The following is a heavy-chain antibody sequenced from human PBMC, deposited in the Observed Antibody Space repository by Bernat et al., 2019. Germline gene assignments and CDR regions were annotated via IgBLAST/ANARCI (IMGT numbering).Heavy chain of an antibody. CDR3: ARLVGVTADY. CDR1: GGSISSSSYY. CDR2: IYYSGST. D-gene: IGHD2-21*02. Sequence: QLQLQESGPGLVKPSETMSLTCTVSGGSISSSSYYWGWIRQPPGKGLEWIGSIYYSGSTYYNPSLKSRVTISVDTSKNQFSLKLSSVTAADTAVYYCARLVGVTADYWGQGTLVTVSS. V-gene: IGHV4-39*01. J-gene: IGHJ4*02.